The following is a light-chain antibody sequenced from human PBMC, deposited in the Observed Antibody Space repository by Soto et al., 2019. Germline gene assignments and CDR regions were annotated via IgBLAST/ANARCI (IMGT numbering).Light chain of an antibody. CDR2: SAS. V-gene: IGKV1-39*01. CDR3: QQTFSTPHT. CDR1: QTISSY. Sequence: IQMTQSPASLSASVGDRVTITCRASQTISSYLNWYQQKAGAAPKLLIYSASTLQSGVPSRFSGSGFGTDYTLTISSLQPADFAVYYCQQTFSTPHTFGQGTKVDIK. J-gene: IGKJ2*01.